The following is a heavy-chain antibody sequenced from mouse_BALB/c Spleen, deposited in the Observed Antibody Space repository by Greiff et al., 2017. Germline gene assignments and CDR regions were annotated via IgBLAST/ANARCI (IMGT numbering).Heavy chain of an antibody. D-gene: IGHD1-1*01. Sequence: EVHLVESGGGLVKPGGSLKLSCAASGFTFSSYAMSWVRQTPEKRLEWVASISSGGSTYYPDSVKGRFTISRDNARNILYLQMSSLRSEDTAMYYCAREFTTVVGDYWGQGTTLTVSS. CDR2: ISSGGST. CDR1: GFTFSSYA. V-gene: IGHV5-6-5*01. J-gene: IGHJ2*01. CDR3: AREFTTVVGDY.